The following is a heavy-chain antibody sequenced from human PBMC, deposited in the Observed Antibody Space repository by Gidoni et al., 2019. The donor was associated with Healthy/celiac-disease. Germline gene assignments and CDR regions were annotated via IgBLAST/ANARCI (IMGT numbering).Heavy chain of an antibody. CDR3: AKVVRSSSDYFDY. V-gene: IGHV3-23*01. D-gene: IGHD6-6*01. CDR1: GFTLSSYA. Sequence: EVQLLESGGGLVQPGGSLRLSCSASGFTLSSYAMSWVRQAPGKGLEWVSAISGSGGSTYYADSVKGRFTISRDNSKNTLYLQMNSLRAEDTAVYYCAKVVRSSSDYFDYWGQGTLVTVSS. CDR2: ISGSGGST. J-gene: IGHJ4*02.